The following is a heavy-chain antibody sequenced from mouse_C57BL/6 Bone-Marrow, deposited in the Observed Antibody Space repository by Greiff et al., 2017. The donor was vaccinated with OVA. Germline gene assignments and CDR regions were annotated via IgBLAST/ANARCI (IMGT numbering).Heavy chain of an antibody. CDR2: ISSGGSYT. Sequence: DVKLVESGGDLVKPGGSLKLSCAASGFTFSSYGMSWVRQTPDKRLEWVATISSGGSYTYYPDSVKGRFTISRDNAKNTLYLQMSSLKSEDTAMYYCARHEAYWGQGTLVTVSA. J-gene: IGHJ3*01. CDR3: ARHEAY. CDR1: GFTFSSYG. V-gene: IGHV5-6*02.